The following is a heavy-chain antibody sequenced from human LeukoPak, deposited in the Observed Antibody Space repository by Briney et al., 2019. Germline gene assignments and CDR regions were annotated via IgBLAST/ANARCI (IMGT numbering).Heavy chain of an antibody. V-gene: IGHV3-21*01. D-gene: IGHD2-2*01. CDR2: ISSSSSYI. J-gene: IGHJ6*02. CDR1: GFTFSSYS. CDR3: AKYQLLYGMDV. Sequence: GGSLRLSCAASGFTFSSYSMNWVRQAPGKGLEWVSSISSSSSYIYYADSVKGRFTISRDNVKNSLYLQMNSLRAEDTAVYYCAKYQLLYGMDVWGQGTTVTVSS.